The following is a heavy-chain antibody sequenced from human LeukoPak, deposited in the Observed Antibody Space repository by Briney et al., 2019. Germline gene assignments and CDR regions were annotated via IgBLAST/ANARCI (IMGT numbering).Heavy chain of an antibody. Sequence: GGSLRLSCAASGFTFSSYAMSWVRQAPGKGLEWVSAISGSGGGTYYADSVKGRFTISRDNSKNTLYLQMNSLRAEDTAVYYCAIARSWLETYYFDYWGQGTLVTVSS. CDR3: AIARSWLETYYFDY. CDR2: ISGSGGGT. J-gene: IGHJ4*02. CDR1: GFTFSSYA. V-gene: IGHV3-23*01. D-gene: IGHD6-19*01.